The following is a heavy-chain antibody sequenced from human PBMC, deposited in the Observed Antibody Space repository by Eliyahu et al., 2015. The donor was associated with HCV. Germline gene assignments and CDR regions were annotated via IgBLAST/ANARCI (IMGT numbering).Heavy chain of an antibody. Sequence: QVQLLESGPGLVKPSETLSLTCTVSGGSIXNYHWTWXRQPPGKGLELIGYISXSGXTNYTPPXRSRVTISIDTSKTHFSLSLSSVTAADTALYFCARGTYYDFWSGYWFDPWGQGILVTVSS. CDR2: ISXSGXT. D-gene: IGHD3-3*01. CDR3: ARGTYYDFWSGYWFDP. V-gene: IGHV4-59*12. J-gene: IGHJ5*02. CDR1: GGSIXNYH.